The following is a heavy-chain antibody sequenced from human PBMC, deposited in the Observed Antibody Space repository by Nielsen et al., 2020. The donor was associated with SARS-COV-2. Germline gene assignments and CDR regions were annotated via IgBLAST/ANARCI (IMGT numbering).Heavy chain of an antibody. D-gene: IGHD6-13*01. Sequence: GESLKISCAASGFTFSSYAMHWVRQAPGKGLEWVAVISYDGSNKYYADSVKGRFTISRDNSKNTLYLQMNSLRAEDTAVYYCARDLEDIAAAGFPDYWGLGTLVTVSS. CDR1: GFTFSSYA. CDR3: ARDLEDIAAAGFPDY. J-gene: IGHJ4*02. V-gene: IGHV3-30-3*01. CDR2: ISYDGSNK.